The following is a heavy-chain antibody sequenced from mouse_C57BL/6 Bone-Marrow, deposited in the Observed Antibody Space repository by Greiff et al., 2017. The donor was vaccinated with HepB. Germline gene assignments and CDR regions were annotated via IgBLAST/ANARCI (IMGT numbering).Heavy chain of an antibody. V-gene: IGHV5-2*01. CDR2: INSDGGST. D-gene: IGHD2-2*01. Sequence: DVMFVESGGGLVQPGESLKLSCESNEYEFPSHDMSWVRKTPEKRLELVAAINSDGGSTYYPDTMERRFIISRDNTKKTLYLQMSSLRSEDTALYYCARGMVTRGVDYWGQGTTLTVSS. CDR1: EYEFPSHD. J-gene: IGHJ2*01. CDR3: ARGMVTRGVDY.